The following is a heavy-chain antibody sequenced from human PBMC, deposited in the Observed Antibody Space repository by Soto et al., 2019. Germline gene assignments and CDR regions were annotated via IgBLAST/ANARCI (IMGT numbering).Heavy chain of an antibody. CDR3: ARSLHHSSGYLFDY. V-gene: IGHV4-34*01. CDR1: GGSFSGYY. CDR2: INHRGSP. D-gene: IGHD4-4*01. Sequence: SETLSLTCAVYGGSFSGYYWSWIRQPPGKGLEWIGEINHRGSPNYNPSLKSRVTISVDTSKNQFSLKLTYVTAADTAVYYSARSLHHSSGYLFDYWGQGTLVTVSS. J-gene: IGHJ4*02.